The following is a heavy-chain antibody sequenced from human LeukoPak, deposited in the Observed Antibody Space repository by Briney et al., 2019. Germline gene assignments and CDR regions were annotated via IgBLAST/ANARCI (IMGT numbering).Heavy chain of an antibody. D-gene: IGHD2-15*01. V-gene: IGHV1-8*01. Sequence: ASVKVSCKASGYTFTSYDINWVRQATEQGLEWMGWMNPNSGNTGYAQKFQGRVTMTRNTSISTAYMELSSLRSEDTAVYYCARGGACSGGSCYSYYYYGMDVWGQGTTVTVSS. CDR1: GYTFTSYD. CDR3: ARGGACSGGSCYSYYYYGMDV. J-gene: IGHJ6*02. CDR2: MNPNSGNT.